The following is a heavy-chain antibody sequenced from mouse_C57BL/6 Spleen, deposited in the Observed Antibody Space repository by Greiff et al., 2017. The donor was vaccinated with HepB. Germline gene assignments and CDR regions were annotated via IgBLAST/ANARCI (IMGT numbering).Heavy chain of an antibody. CDR2: IYPRSGNT. Sequence: QVQLQQSGAELARPGASVKLSCKASGYTFTSYGISWVKQRTGQGLEWIGEIYPRSGNTYYNEKFKGKATLTADKSSSTAYMELRSLTSEDSAVYFCARGGFITTERFAYWGQGTLVTVSA. D-gene: IGHD1-1*01. V-gene: IGHV1-81*01. J-gene: IGHJ3*01. CDR1: GYTFTSYG. CDR3: ARGGFITTERFAY.